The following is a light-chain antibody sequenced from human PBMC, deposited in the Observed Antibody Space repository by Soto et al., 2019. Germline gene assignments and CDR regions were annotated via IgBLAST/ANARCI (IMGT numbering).Light chain of an antibody. CDR3: QQCAASPLT. Sequence: NVLTQSPGTLSASPGDRVTLSCRASHSVGNNYLAWFQQKPGQAPRLLIDDASRRATGIPDRFSGSGSGTDFTLTISRLEPEDFAVYYCQQCAASPLTFGGGTKVEIK. CDR1: HSVGNNY. V-gene: IGKV3-20*01. CDR2: DAS. J-gene: IGKJ4*01.